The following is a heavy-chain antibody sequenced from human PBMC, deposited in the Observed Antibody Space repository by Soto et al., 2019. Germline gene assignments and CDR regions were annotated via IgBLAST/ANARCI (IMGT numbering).Heavy chain of an antibody. CDR1: GFTLNSFN. V-gene: IGHV3-21*01. J-gene: IGHJ4*02. CDR3: ATDGDSSGGWYYSGDYFNL. CDR2: MSDGTLK. Sequence: LVESGGGRVTPGGYLTLSCEAFGFTLNSFNLNWVRQAPGKGREGVAPMSDGTLKYYTDAVKGRFTISRDNARNSLFLQMNYLDVEDTAVYYCATDGDSSGGWYYSGDYFNLWGQGTLVTVSS. D-gene: IGHD6-19*01.